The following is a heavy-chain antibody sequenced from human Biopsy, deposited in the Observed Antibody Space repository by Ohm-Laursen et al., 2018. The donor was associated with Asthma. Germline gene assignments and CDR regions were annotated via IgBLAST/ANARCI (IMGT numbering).Heavy chain of an antibody. V-gene: IGHV4-39*01. CDR1: SGSGGYMRSGNYY. CDR3: VRGSSSWHHGPFHYYYGLDV. J-gene: IGHJ6*02. D-gene: IGHD6-13*01. Sequence: SDTLPLTCSLSSGSGGYMRSGNYYWGWIRQPPGKGLEWIGSIYYSGTTYYNPSLESRVTVSSATSKNQFSLKPTSGTAADTAVYYCVRGSSSWHHGPFHYYYGLDVWGQGTTATVSS. CDR2: IYYSGTT.